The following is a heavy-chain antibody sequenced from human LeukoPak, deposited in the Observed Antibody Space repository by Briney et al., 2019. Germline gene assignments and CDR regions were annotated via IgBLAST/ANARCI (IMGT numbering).Heavy chain of an antibody. CDR3: ARGGVDYYGSGTYYLMYYFDY. J-gene: IGHJ4*02. D-gene: IGHD3-10*01. V-gene: IGHV3-23*01. CDR2: ISGSGGAT. CDR1: GFTFNTYG. Sequence: GGTLRLSCAASGFTFNTYGMSWVRQAPGKGLEWVSGISGSGGATYYADSVKGRFTISRDDAHNTLYLQMNSLRAEDTAVYFCARGGVDYYGSGTYYLMYYFDYWGQGALVTVSS.